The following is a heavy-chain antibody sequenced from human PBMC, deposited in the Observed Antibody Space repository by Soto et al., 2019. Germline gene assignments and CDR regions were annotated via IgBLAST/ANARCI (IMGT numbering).Heavy chain of an antibody. V-gene: IGHV1-69*13. CDR3: ARDQRYSSSWLPPPWFDP. Sequence: SVKVSCKASGGTFSSYAISWVRQAPGQGLEWMGGIIPIFGTANYAQKFQGRVTITADESTSTAYMELSSLRSEDTAVYYCARDQRYSSSWLPPPWFDPWGQGTLVTVSS. CDR1: GGTFSSYA. CDR2: IIPIFGTA. D-gene: IGHD6-13*01. J-gene: IGHJ5*02.